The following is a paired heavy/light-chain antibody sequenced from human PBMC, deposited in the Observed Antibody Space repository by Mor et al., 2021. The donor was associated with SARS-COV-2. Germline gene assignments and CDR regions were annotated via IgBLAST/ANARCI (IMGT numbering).Heavy chain of an antibody. V-gene: IGHV3-7*03. CDR3: ARDLPLHSWYFDL. CDR2: IKQDGSEK. CDR1: GFTISKYW. J-gene: IGHJ2*01. Sequence: EVQLVESGGGLVQPGGSLRLSCAASGFTISKYWMSWVRQAPGKGLEWVAHIKQDGSEKYHADSVKGRFTISRDNAKNSLYLQMSSLRAEDTAVYYCARDLPLHSWYFDLWGRGTLVTVSS.
Light chain of an antibody. CDR2: ANT. Sequence: QSVLTQPPSVSGTPGQRITISCTGTSSNIGANYDVHWYQQLAGTAPKLLIYANTNRPSGVSDRFSGSISGTSASLAITGLQAEDEADYYCQSYDKSVHWGIFGGGTKLTVL. V-gene: IGLV1-40*01. J-gene: IGLJ2*01. CDR1: SSNIGANYD. CDR3: QSYDKSVHWGI.